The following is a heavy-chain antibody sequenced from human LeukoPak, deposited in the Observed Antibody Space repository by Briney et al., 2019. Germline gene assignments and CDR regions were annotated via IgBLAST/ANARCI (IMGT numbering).Heavy chain of an antibody. D-gene: IGHD6-6*01. CDR2: TKPDGSEQ. J-gene: IGHJ6*02. V-gene: IGHV3-7*05. CDR1: GFTFSSYC. CDR3: ARDPYSSTWSYGMDV. Sequence: GGSLRLSCAASGFTFSSYCTSWVRQAPGKGLEWVANTKPDGSEQVYLDSVKGRFTISRDNAKNSLFLQMNTLRAEDTAVYYCARDPYSSTWSYGMDVWGQGTTVTVSS.